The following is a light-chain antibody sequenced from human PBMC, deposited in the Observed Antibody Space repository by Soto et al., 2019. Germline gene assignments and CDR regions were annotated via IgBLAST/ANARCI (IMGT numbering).Light chain of an antibody. CDR2: DAS. Sequence: EIVLTQPPATLSLSPGERATLSCRASQSVSSYLAWYQQKPGQAPRLLIYDASNRATGIPARFSGSGSGTDFTLTISSLEPEDFAVYYCQQRSNWLTWTFGQGTKVDI. CDR3: QQRSNWLTWT. V-gene: IGKV3-11*01. CDR1: QSVSSY. J-gene: IGKJ1*01.